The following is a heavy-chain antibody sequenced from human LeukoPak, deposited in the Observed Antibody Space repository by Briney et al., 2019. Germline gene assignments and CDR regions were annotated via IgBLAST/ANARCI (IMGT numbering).Heavy chain of an antibody. CDR3: ARDPDGLRGYSFAYFHS. CDR2: IKQGGSEK. Sequence: GGSLRLSCAASGFTFSSYWMSWVRQAPGKGLEWVANIKQGGSEKYYADSVKGRFTISRDNSKNAMYLQMNDLRDEDTAVYYCARDPDGLRGYSFAYFHSWGQGTLVTVSS. J-gene: IGHJ4*02. V-gene: IGHV3-7*01. CDR1: GFTFSSYW. D-gene: IGHD5-18*01.